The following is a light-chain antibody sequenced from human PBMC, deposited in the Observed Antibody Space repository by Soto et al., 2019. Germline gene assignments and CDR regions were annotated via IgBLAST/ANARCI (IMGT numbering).Light chain of an antibody. V-gene: IGKV3-20*01. CDR3: QQYGSSPEIS. CDR1: QTISDNY. J-gene: IGKJ3*01. CDR2: GAS. Sequence: DIVLTQSPGTLSLSQGERATLSCRASQTISDNYLAWYQQKPGQSPRLLISGASVRAPGVPDRFIGSGSETDFTLTISRLEPEDFGFYYCQQYGSSPEISFGPGTKVDI.